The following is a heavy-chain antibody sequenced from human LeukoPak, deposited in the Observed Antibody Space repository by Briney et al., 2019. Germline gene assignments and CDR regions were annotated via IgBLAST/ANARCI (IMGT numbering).Heavy chain of an antibody. CDR2: INRSGST. Sequence: SETLSLTCAVYGGSFSGYYWSWIRQPPGKGLEWIGEINRSGSTNYNPSLKSRVTISVDTSKNQFSLKLSSVTAADTAVYYCARVEFKVGSSPGYFDYWGQGTLVTVSS. D-gene: IGHD1-26*01. V-gene: IGHV4-34*01. CDR1: GGSFSGYY. J-gene: IGHJ4*02. CDR3: ARVEFKVGSSPGYFDY.